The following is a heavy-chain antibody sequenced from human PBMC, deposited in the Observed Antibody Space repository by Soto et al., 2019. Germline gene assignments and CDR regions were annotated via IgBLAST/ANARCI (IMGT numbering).Heavy chain of an antibody. CDR1: GGSLSGYY. Sequence: SETLSLTCAVYGGSLSGYYWSWIRQPPGKGLEWIGEINHSGSTNYNPSLKSRVTISVDTSKNQFSLKLSSVTAADTAVYYCAGIAAHHDIDYWRQGTLVTVSS. CDR2: INHSGST. CDR3: AGIAAHHDIDY. D-gene: IGHD6-6*01. V-gene: IGHV4-34*01. J-gene: IGHJ4*02.